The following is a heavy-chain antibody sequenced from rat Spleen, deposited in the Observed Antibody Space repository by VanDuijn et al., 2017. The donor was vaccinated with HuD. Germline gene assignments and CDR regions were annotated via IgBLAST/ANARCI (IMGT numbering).Heavy chain of an antibody. CDR2: LIHDGSRT. D-gene: IGHD1-11*01. J-gene: IGHJ4*01. V-gene: IGHV5S10*01. CDR1: GFTFSDYN. Sequence: EVQLMESDGGLVQPGRSLKLSCAASGFTFSDYNMAWVRQAPKKGLEWVATLIHDGSRTYYRDSVEGRFTISRGNAKSTLYLQMDSLRSEDTATYYCARHYGGYSEYVMDAWGQGASVTVSS. CDR3: ARHYGGYSEYVMDA.